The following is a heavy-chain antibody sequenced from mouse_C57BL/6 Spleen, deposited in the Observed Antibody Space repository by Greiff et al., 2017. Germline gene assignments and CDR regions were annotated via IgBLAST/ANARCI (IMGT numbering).Heavy chain of an antibody. J-gene: IGHJ2*01. CDR1: GYSFTGYY. CDR3: AREATVVDY. D-gene: IGHD1-1*01. Sequence: VQLQQSGPELVKPGASVKISCKASGYSFTGYYMHWVKQSSEKSLEWIGEINPSTGGTSYNQKFKGKATLTVDKSSSTAYMQRKSLTSEDSAVYYGAREATVVDYWGQGTTLTVSS. CDR2: INPSTGGT. V-gene: IGHV1-43*01.